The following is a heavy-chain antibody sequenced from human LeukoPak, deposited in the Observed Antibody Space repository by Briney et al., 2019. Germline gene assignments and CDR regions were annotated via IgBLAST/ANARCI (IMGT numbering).Heavy chain of an antibody. CDR2: IWHDGSNK. V-gene: IGHV3-33*01. Sequence: GGSLRLSCEASGFTFSSYDMQWVRQAPDKGLEWVALIWHDGSNKYYVDSVKGRFIISRDNSENTVSLQMNSLRLEDTAVYYCVRVNRVGASTGAFHVWGQGTMVTVTS. CDR3: VRVNRVGASTGAFHV. CDR1: GFTFSSYD. D-gene: IGHD2-8*01. J-gene: IGHJ3*01.